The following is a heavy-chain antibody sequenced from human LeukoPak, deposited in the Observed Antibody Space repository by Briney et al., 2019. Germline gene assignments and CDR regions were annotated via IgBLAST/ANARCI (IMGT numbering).Heavy chain of an antibody. CDR2: VNRDGSET. CDR3: ANEIRPNDY. CDR1: GFALSSHW. D-gene: IGHD4-17*01. V-gene: IGHV3-7*03. J-gene: IGHJ4*02. Sequence: GGSLRLSCAASGFALSSHWMTWVRQVPGRGPEWVANVNRDGSETYYLDSVKGRFTISRDNSKNTLYLQMNSLRAGDTAVYYCANEIRPNDYWGQGTQVTVSS.